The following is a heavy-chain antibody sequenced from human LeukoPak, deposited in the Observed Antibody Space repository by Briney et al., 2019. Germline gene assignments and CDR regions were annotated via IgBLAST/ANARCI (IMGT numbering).Heavy chain of an antibody. J-gene: IGHJ4*02. CDR3: ARDYNTRSHDYGDYTPFDY. V-gene: IGHV4-39*07. CDR2: IYYSGST. D-gene: IGHD4-17*01. CDR1: GGSISSSSYY. Sequence: SETLSLTCTVSGGSISSSSYYWGWIRQPPGKGLEWIGSIYYSGSTYYNPSLKSRVTISVDTSKNQFSLKLSSVTAADTAVYYCARDYNTRSHDYGDYTPFDYWGQGTLVTVSS.